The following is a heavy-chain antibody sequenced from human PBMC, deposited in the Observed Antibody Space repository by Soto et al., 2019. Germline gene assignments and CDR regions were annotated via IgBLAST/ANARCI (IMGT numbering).Heavy chain of an antibody. CDR2: ISYDGSNK. Sequence: PGGSLRLSCAASGFTFSSYGMHWVRQAPGKGLEWVAVISYDGSNKYYADSVKGRFTISRDNSKNTLYLQTNSLRGEDRAVYYCAKDNGPLNGWYEGLHYLLAVWGQGTTVLVSS. V-gene: IGHV3-30*18. CDR3: AKDNGPLNGWYEGLHYLLAV. J-gene: IGHJ6*02. D-gene: IGHD6-19*01. CDR1: GFTFSSYG.